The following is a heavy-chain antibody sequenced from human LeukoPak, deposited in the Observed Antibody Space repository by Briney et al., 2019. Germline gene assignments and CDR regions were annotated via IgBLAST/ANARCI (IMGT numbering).Heavy chain of an antibody. Sequence: GGSLRLSCAASGFTFSSYSMNWVRQAPGKGLEWVSVISGSGGSTYYADSVKGRFTLSRDSSKNTLYLQMNSLRAEDTAVYYCAKVADYYGSGSLDYWGQAALVTVSS. CDR2: ISGSGGST. CDR1: GFTFSSYS. CDR3: AKVADYYGSGSLDY. V-gene: IGHV3-23*01. J-gene: IGHJ4*02. D-gene: IGHD3-10*01.